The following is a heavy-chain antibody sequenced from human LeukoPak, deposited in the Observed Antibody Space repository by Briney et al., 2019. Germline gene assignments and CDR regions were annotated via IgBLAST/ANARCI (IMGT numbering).Heavy chain of an antibody. Sequence: GGSLRLSCAASGFTFSSYGMHWVRQAPGKGLEWVAFIRYDGSNKYYADSVKGRFTISRDNSKNTLYLQMNSLRAEDTAVYYCAKDLYSTRGIENIVPGVSFDYWGQGTLVTVSS. V-gene: IGHV3-30*02. D-gene: IGHD2-2*01. J-gene: IGHJ4*02. CDR3: AKDLYSTRGIENIVPGVSFDY. CDR2: IRYDGSNK. CDR1: GFTFSSYG.